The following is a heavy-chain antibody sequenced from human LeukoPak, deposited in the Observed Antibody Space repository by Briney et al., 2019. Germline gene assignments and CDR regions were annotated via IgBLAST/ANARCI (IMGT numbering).Heavy chain of an antibody. CDR1: GYTFTSYY. D-gene: IGHD5-12*01. CDR3: ARYRAGGYDPFDAFDI. V-gene: IGHV1-2*04. Sequence: GASVKVSCKASGYTFTSYYMHWVRQAPGQGLEWMGWINPNSGGTNYAQKFQGWVTMTRDTSISTAYMELSRLRSDDTAVYYCARYRAGGYDPFDAFDIWGQGTMVTVSS. CDR2: INPNSGGT. J-gene: IGHJ3*02.